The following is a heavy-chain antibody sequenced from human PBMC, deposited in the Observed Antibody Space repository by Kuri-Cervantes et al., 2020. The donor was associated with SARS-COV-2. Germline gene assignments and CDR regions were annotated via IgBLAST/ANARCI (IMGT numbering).Heavy chain of an antibody. CDR3: ARVLVDTAMGAPPGDY. Sequence: ASVKVSCKASGGTFTSYDINWVRQATGQGLEWMGWMNPNSGNTGYAQKLQGRVTMTRNTSISTAYMELSSLRSEDTAVYYCARVLVDTAMGAPPGDYWGQGTLVTVSS. CDR1: GGTFTSYD. CDR2: MNPNSGNT. V-gene: IGHV1-8*01. D-gene: IGHD5-18*01. J-gene: IGHJ4*02.